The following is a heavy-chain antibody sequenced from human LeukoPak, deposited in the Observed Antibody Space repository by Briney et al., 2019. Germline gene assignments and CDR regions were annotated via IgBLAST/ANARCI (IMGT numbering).Heavy chain of an antibody. J-gene: IGHJ4*02. CDR3: ARDPAPLGYFDY. CDR2: IYYSGST. CDR1: GGSISSGDYY. V-gene: IGHV4-30-4*01. Sequence: PSETLSLTCTVSGGSISSGDYYWSWIRQPPGKGLEWIGYIYYSGSTYYNPSLKSRVTISVDTSKNQFSLKLSSVSAADTAVYYCARDPAPLGYFDYWGQGTLVTVSS.